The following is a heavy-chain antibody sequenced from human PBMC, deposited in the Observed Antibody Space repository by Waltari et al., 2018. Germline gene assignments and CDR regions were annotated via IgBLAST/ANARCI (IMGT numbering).Heavy chain of an antibody. CDR2: ITAGGGST. D-gene: IGHD2-21*02. CDR3: AKKKRAVVTAELEY. CDR1: GFSFSSSA. Sequence: EVQLLESGGGMVQPGGSLRLSCAASGFSFSSSAMSWVRQAPGKGLEWVSSITAGGGSTHYADAVKGRFTISRDKSKNTLYLQMESLRVEDTALYYCAKKKRAVVTAELEYWGQGTLVTVSS. J-gene: IGHJ4*02. V-gene: IGHV3-23*01.